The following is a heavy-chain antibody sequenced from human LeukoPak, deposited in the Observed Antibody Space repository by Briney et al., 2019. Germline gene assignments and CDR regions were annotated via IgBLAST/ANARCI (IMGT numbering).Heavy chain of an antibody. J-gene: IGHJ4*02. CDR1: GDSVSSNSAA. CDR3: AGVRYSSSSYRAGGVYYFDY. CDR2: TYYRSKWYN. D-gene: IGHD6-6*01. Sequence: SQTLSLTCAISGDSVSSNSAAWNWIRQSPSRGLEWLGRTYYRSKWYNDYAVSVKSQITINPDTSKNQFSLQLNSVTPEDTAVYYCAGVRYSSSSYRAGGVYYFDYWGQGTLVTVSS. V-gene: IGHV6-1*01.